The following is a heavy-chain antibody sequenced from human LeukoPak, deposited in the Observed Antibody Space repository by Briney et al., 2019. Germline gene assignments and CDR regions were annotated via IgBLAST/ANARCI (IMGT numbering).Heavy chain of an antibody. CDR1: GFTFSDYG. CDR3: AKGSGAYDSSGYYTFDY. V-gene: IGHV3-23*01. D-gene: IGHD3-22*01. Sequence: PGGSLRLSCVASGFTFSDYGMSWVRQAPGKGLEWVSAISGNGVSTYYADSVKGRFTISRDNSKNTLYLQMNSLRAEDTAVYYCAKGSGAYDSSGYYTFDYWGQGTLVTVSS. J-gene: IGHJ4*02. CDR2: ISGNGVST.